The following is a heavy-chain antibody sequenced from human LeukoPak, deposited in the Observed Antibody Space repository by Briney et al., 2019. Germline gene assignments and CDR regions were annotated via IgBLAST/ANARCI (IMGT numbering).Heavy chain of an antibody. CDR2: INPDGSTT. V-gene: IGHV3-74*01. D-gene: IGHD3-22*01. J-gene: IGHJ5*02. CDR3: ARVLSGSWDWFDP. CDR1: GFTFSRYW. Sequence: GESLRLSCAASGFTFSRYWIHWVRQAPGKGLEWVSRINPDGSTTTYADSVKGRFTISRDNAKNTVYLQMNSLRAEDTTVYYCARVLSGSWDWFDPWGQGTLVTVSS.